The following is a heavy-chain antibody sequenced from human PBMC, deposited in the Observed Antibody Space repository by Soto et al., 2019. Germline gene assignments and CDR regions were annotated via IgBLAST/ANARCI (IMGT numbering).Heavy chain of an antibody. J-gene: IGHJ4*02. D-gene: IGHD3-22*01. Sequence: EVQLLESGGGLVQPGGSLRLSCAASGFTFSSYAMSWVRQAPGKGLEWVSAISGSGGSTYYADSVKGRFTISRDNSKNTLYLHMNSLRAEDTAVYYCAKVEITMIVVGAFFDYWGQGTLVTVSS. CDR3: AKVEITMIVVGAFFDY. CDR2: ISGSGGST. CDR1: GFTFSSYA. V-gene: IGHV3-23*01.